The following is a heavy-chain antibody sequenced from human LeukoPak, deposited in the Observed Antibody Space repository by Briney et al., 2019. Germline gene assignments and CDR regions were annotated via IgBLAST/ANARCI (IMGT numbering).Heavy chain of an antibody. CDR1: GDSVSSDSYY. V-gene: IGHV4-61*01. Sequence: SQTLSLTCTVSGDSVSSDSYYWSWLRQPPGKGLEWFGYIYYSGTTKQNPSLKSRVTLSVDTSKNQLYLKLNSVTAADTAVYYCARDSRGYYDSSGYFDHWGQGTLVTVSS. CDR3: ARDSRGYYDSSGYFDH. D-gene: IGHD3-22*01. J-gene: IGHJ4*02. CDR2: IYYSGTT.